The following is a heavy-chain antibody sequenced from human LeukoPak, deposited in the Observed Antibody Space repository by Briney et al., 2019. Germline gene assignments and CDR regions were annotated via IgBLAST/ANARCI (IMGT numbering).Heavy chain of an antibody. CDR3: ARLYGTYPGWFDP. CDR2: ISHDGSKK. D-gene: IGHD4-17*01. Sequence: QTGGSLRLSCAASGFTFSSYGIHWVRQAPGKGLEWVALISHDGSKKYYADSVKGRFTISRDNSKNTLYLQMNSLRAEDTAVYYCARLYGTYPGWFDPWGQGTLVTVSS. V-gene: IGHV3-30*03. CDR1: GFTFSSYG. J-gene: IGHJ5*02.